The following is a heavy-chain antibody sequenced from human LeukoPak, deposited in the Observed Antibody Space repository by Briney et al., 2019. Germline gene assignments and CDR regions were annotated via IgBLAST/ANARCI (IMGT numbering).Heavy chain of an antibody. D-gene: IGHD1-26*01. CDR1: GFTFSSYG. CDR3: ARDQVGPED. CDR2: MNQDGSEK. Sequence: GGSLRLSCAASGFTFSSYGMHWVRQAPGKGLEWVANMNQDGSEKYYVDSVKGRFTISRDNAKSSLYLQMNSLTAEDTAVYYCARDQVGPEDWGQGTLVTVSS. J-gene: IGHJ4*02. V-gene: IGHV3-7*01.